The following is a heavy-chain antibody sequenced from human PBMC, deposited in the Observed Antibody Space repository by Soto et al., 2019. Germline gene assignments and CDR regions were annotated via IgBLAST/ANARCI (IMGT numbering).Heavy chain of an antibody. J-gene: IGHJ1*01. D-gene: IGHD3-22*01. CDR2: ISYDGSNK. CDR1: GFTFSSYA. V-gene: IGHV3-30-3*01. Sequence: QPGGSLRLSCAASGFTFSSYAMHWVRQAPGKGLEWVAVISYDGSNKYYADSVKGRFTISRDNSKNTLYLQMNSLRAEDTAVYYCASYFPIYDSSGYYSAGEYFQHWGQGTLVTVSS. CDR3: ASYFPIYDSSGYYSAGEYFQH.